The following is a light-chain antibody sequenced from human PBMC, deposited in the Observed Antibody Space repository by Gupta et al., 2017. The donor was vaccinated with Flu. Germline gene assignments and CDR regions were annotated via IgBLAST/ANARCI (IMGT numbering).Light chain of an antibody. CDR2: KAS. Sequence: DIQMTQSPSTLSASVGDRVTITCRASQTISSWLAWYQQKPGKAPNLLIYKASRVESGVPSRFSGSGSGTEFILTISSLQPDDFATYYCQHDNTSPWTFGQGTKVEVK. CDR3: QHDNTSPWT. V-gene: IGKV1-5*03. J-gene: IGKJ1*01. CDR1: QTISSW.